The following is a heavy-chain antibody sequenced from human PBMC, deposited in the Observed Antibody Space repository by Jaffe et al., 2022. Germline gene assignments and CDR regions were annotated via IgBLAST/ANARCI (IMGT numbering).Heavy chain of an antibody. Sequence: QEHLVESGGGVVQPGGSLRLSCAASGFTFSSHGMTWVRQAPGKGLEWVAFIRFDGANQYYGDSVEGRFTISRDNSKNTLYLQMNSLRPEDTAVYYCAKGDIWSGYPSWFDPWGQGTLVTVPS. D-gene: IGHD3-3*01. CDR1: GFTFSSHG. J-gene: IGHJ5*02. CDR3: AKGDIWSGYPSWFDP. V-gene: IGHV3-30*02. CDR2: IRFDGANQ.